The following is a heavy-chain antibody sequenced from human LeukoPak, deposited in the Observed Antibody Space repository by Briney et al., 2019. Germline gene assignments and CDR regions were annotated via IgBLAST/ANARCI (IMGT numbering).Heavy chain of an antibody. CDR3: ARNAGKYYRYFQH. Sequence: SETLSLTCSVSSGSISSPLHYWGWIRQPPGKGLEWIGSIFYTGSTYYNPSLKSRVTISLDTSKNHFSLRLTSVTAADTAMYYCARNAGKYYRYFQHWGQGTVVSVSS. J-gene: IGHJ1*01. CDR1: SGSISSPLHY. CDR2: IFYTGST. V-gene: IGHV4-39*02. D-gene: IGHD2/OR15-2a*01.